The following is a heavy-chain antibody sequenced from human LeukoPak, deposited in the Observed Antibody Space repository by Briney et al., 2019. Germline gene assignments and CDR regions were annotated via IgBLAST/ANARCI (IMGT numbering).Heavy chain of an antibody. V-gene: IGHV7-4-1*02. CDR1: GYTFTSYA. J-gene: IGHJ6*03. D-gene: IGHD6-6*01. Sequence: ASVKVSCKASGYTFTSYAMNWVRQAPGQGLEWMGWINTNTGNPTYAQGFTGRFVFSLDTSVSTAYLQISSLKAEDTAVYYCARSDPWGQLVPLYYYYYYMDVWGKGTTVTVSS. CDR3: ARSDPWGQLVPLYYYYYYMDV. CDR2: INTNTGNP.